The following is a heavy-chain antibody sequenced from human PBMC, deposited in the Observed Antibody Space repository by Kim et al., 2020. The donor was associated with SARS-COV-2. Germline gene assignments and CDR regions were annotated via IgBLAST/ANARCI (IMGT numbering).Heavy chain of an antibody. CDR1: GFTFSSYG. V-gene: IGHV3-30*03. CDR3: ATPFHAFDI. CDR2: ITYDGSKK. Sequence: GGSLRLSCAASGFTFSSYGMHWVRQAPGKGLEWVAVITYDGSKKYYADSVKGRFTISRDNSKNTLYLQMNSLRAEDTAVYYCATPFHAFDIWGQGTMVTVSS. J-gene: IGHJ3*02.